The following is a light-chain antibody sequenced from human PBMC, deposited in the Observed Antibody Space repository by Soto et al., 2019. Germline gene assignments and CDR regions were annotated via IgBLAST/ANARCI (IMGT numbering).Light chain of an antibody. Sequence: EIVRTQSPPTLSESPRARATLSCRASQSVGGSLAWYQQRPGQAPRLLVYHTSNRATGIPDRFSASGSGTDFTLTISRLEPEDFAVYYCQQYESSPRTVGQGTKVEI. CDR1: QSVGGS. V-gene: IGKV3-20*01. CDR2: HTS. CDR3: QQYESSPRT. J-gene: IGKJ1*01.